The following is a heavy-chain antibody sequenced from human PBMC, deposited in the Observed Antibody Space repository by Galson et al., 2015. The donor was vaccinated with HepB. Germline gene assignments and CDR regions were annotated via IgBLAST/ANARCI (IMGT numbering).Heavy chain of an antibody. Sequence: SLRLSCAASGYTFSSYAMHWVRQAPGKGLEWVAVISYDGSNKYYADSVKGRFTISRDNSKNTLYLQMNSLRAEDTAVYYCARGGEWAAVAPYYFDYWGQGTLVTVSS. V-gene: IGHV3-30-3*01. CDR2: ISYDGSNK. CDR1: GYTFSSYA. CDR3: ARGGEWAAVAPYYFDY. D-gene: IGHD6-19*01. J-gene: IGHJ4*02.